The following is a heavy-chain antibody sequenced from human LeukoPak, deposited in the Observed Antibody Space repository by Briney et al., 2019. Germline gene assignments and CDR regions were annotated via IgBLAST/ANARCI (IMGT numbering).Heavy chain of an antibody. V-gene: IGHV3-23*01. CDR3: AKDGRRYCSSTSCYDFDY. D-gene: IGHD2-2*01. CDR2: ISGSGGVT. Sequence: PGGSLRFSCAASGFTFSSYAMNWVRQAPGKGLEWISGISGSGGVTYYADSVKGRFTISRDNSKNTLYLQMNSLRAEDTAVYYCAKDGRRYCSSTSCYDFDYWGQGTLVTVSS. CDR1: GFTFSSYA. J-gene: IGHJ4*02.